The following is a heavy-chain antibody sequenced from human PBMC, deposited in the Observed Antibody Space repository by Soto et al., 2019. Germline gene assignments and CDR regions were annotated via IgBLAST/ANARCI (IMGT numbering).Heavy chain of an antibody. Sequence: EVQLLESGGGLVQPGGSLRLSCAASGFTFSSYAMSWVRQAPGKGLEWVSAISGSGGSTYYADSVKGRFTISRDNSKNTLYLQMNSLRAEDTAVYYCAKEMSEGLGELSVIDYWGQGTLVTVSS. D-gene: IGHD3-16*02. CDR3: AKEMSEGLGELSVIDY. J-gene: IGHJ4*02. CDR2: ISGSGGST. V-gene: IGHV3-23*01. CDR1: GFTFSSYA.